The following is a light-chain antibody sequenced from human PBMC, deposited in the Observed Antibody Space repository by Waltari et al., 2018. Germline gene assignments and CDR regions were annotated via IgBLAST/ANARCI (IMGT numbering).Light chain of an antibody. J-gene: IGKJ1*01. CDR1: QSVTSNY. CDR2: GAS. CDR3: QQYGSSPWT. Sequence: EIVLTQSPGTLSLSPGERATLSCRASQSVTSNYLAWFQQKPGQPPRLLIYGASNRATGIPDRFSGSASGTDFTLTISRLEPEDFAVYYCQQYGSSPWTFGQGTKVEIK. V-gene: IGKV3-20*01.